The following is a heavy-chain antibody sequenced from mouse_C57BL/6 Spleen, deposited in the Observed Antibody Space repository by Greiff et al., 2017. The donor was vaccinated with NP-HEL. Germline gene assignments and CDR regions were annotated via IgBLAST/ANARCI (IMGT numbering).Heavy chain of an antibody. V-gene: IGHV1-42*01. Sequence: VQLQQSGPELVKPGASVKISCKASGYSFTGYYMNWVKQSPEKSLEWIGEINPSTGGTTYNQKFKAKATLTVDKSSSTAYMQLSSLTSEDSAVYYCAREGLTTVVATYAMDYWGQGTSVTVSS. D-gene: IGHD1-1*01. CDR1: GYSFTGYY. CDR2: INPSTGGT. J-gene: IGHJ4*01. CDR3: AREGLTTVVATYAMDY.